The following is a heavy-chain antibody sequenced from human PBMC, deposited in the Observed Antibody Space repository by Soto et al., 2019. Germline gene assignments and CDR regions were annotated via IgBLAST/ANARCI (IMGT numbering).Heavy chain of an antibody. D-gene: IGHD4-17*01. V-gene: IGHV3-33*01. J-gene: IGHJ5*02. CDR1: GFTFSSQG. CDR2: LWYDGSNK. Sequence: GGSLRLSCAASGFTFSSQGMHWVRQAPGKGLEWVAGLWYDGSNKKYADSVEGRFAIARDNSKNMLYLQMDSLRAEDTALYYCAREAYGWFDPWGQGTLVTVSS. CDR3: AREAYGWFDP.